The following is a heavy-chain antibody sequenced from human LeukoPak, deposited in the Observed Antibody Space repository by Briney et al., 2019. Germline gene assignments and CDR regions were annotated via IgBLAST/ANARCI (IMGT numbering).Heavy chain of an antibody. CDR2: INPNSGGT. Sequence: ASVKLSCRACGYTFTGCYIHGVRRARGQGLVGRGGINPNSGGTNTAQKFQGRDTMTSDTSTSTAYMELSRLRSDDTAMYYCARVMAQGINVPDFWGQGTLVTVSS. V-gene: IGHV1-2*02. CDR1: GYTFTGCY. D-gene: IGHD2-8*01. J-gene: IGHJ4*02. CDR3: ARVMAQGINVPDF.